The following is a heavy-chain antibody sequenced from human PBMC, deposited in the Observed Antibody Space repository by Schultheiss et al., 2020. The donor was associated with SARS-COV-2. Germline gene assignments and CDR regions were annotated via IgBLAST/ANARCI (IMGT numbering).Heavy chain of an antibody. D-gene: IGHD3-22*01. Sequence: SQTLSLTCAISGDSVSSNSAAWNWIRQSPSRGLEWLGRTYYRSKWYNDYAVSVKSRITINPDTSKNQFSLKLSSVTAADTAVYYCARGGNYYDSSGYYYNYYYYMDVWGKGTTVTVSS. J-gene: IGHJ6*03. CDR1: GDSVSSNSAA. CDR2: TYYRSKWYN. CDR3: ARGGNYYDSSGYYYNYYYYMDV. V-gene: IGHV6-1*01.